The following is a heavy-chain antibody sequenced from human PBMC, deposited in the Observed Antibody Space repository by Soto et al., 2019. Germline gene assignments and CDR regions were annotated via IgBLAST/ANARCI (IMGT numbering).Heavy chain of an antibody. CDR2: FDPEDGET. D-gene: IGHD2-21*01. Sequence: QVPLVQSGAEVKKPGASVKFSCKVSGYTLTELSMHWVRQAPGKGLEWMGGFDPEDGETIYAQKFQGRVTMTEDTSTDKAYMVLSSLRSEDTAVYYCATFIQALYYCCLDVWGQGNTVTVSS. CDR1: GYTLTELS. CDR3: ATFIQALYYCCLDV. V-gene: IGHV1-24*01. J-gene: IGHJ6*02.